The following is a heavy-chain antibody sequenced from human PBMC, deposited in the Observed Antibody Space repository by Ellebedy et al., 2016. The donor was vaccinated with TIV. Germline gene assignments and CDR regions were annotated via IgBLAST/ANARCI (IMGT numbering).Heavy chain of an antibody. CDR1: GFIFGNYP. V-gene: IGHV3-21*05. D-gene: IGHD1-20*01. J-gene: IGHJ3*02. CDR3: TRDNNWAFDI. CDR2: IRTTTEGFE. Sequence: GGSLRLXCEGSGFIFGNYPLNWVRQVPGKGPEWLSNIRTTTEGFEHYADAVRGRFTVSRDDAKNTLYLQMNSLRGEDTALYYCTRDNNWAFDIWGQGTMVTVSS.